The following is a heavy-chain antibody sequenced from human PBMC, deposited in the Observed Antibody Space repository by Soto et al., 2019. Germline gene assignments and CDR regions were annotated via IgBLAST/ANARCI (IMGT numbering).Heavy chain of an antibody. CDR2: IHHSGST. J-gene: IGHJ4*02. Sequence: PSETLSLTCAVSGGSISSNNWWNWVRQPPGKGLEWIGEIHHSGSTNYNPSLKSRVTISVDKSKNQFSLKLSSVTAADTAVYYCAREYSSSSSFDYWGQGTLVTVSS. V-gene: IGHV4-4*02. CDR3: AREYSSSSSFDY. D-gene: IGHD6-6*01. CDR1: GGSISSNNW.